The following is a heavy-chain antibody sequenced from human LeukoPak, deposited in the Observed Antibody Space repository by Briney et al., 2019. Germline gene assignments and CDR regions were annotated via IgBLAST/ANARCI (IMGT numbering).Heavy chain of an antibody. CDR3: AKDLYWFDY. Sequence: GGSLRLSCAASGFTFSSYAMHWVRQAPGKGLEWVAVISYDGSNKYYADSVKGRFTISRDNSKNTLYLQMNSLRGEDTAVYYCAKDLYWFDYWGQGTLVTVSS. J-gene: IGHJ4*02. CDR2: ISYDGSNK. V-gene: IGHV3-30-3*01. D-gene: IGHD2-15*01. CDR1: GFTFSSYA.